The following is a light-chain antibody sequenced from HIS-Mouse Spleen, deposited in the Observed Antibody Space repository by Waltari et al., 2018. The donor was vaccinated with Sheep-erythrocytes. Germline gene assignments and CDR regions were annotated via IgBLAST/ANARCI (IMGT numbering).Light chain of an antibody. CDR3: QVWDSSSDHYV. CDR2: DVS. J-gene: IGLJ1*01. CDR1: NIGSKS. V-gene: IGLV3-21*02. Sequence: SYVLTQPPSVSVAPGQTARIPCRGTNIGSKSVHWYQQKPGQAPVLVVYDVSDRPSGIPERFSGSNSGNTATLTISRVEAGDEADYYCQVWDSSSDHYVFGTGTKVTVL.